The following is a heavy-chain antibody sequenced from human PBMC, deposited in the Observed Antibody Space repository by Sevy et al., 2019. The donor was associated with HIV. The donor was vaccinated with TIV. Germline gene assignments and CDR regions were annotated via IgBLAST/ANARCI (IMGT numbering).Heavy chain of an antibody. CDR2: IRYDGSNK. CDR3: ARGRKTTQEWLEELDYYYGMDV. Sequence: GGSLRLSCAASGFTFSTYDMHWVRQAPGKGLEWVAYIRYDGSNKYCADSVRGRISISRENSKSALYLQLNSLRAEDTAVYYCARGRKTTQEWLEELDYYYGMDVWGQGTTVTVSS. CDR1: GFTFSTYD. D-gene: IGHD2-8*01. V-gene: IGHV3-30*02. J-gene: IGHJ6*02.